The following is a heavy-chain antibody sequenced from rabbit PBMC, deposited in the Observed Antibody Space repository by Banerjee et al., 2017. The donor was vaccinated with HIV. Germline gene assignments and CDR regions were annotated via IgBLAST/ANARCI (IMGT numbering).Heavy chain of an antibody. D-gene: IGHD4-2*01. CDR1: GIDFSSYG. Sequence: QEQLVESGGGLVTLGGSLKLSCKASGIDFSSYGISWVRQAPGKGLEWIAYIWTGSGNAYYASWVISRFTITSNTNQNTVTLQMTSLTGADTATYFCARGPGRTRLDLWGQGTLVTVS. J-gene: IGHJ3*01. V-gene: IGHV1S47*01. CDR3: ARGPGRTRLDL. CDR2: IWTGSGNA.